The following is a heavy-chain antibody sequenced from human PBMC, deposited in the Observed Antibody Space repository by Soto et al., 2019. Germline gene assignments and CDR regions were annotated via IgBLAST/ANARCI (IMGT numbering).Heavy chain of an antibody. CDR1: GFTFSSYA. V-gene: IGHV3-23*01. D-gene: IGHD2-2*01. CDR2: ISGSGGST. J-gene: IGHJ3*02. CDR3: AKDPYCSSTSCHAEDDAFDI. Sequence: GGSLRLSCAASGFTFSSYAMSWVRQAPGKGLEWVSAISGSGGSTYYADSVKGRFTISRDNSKNTLYLQMNSLRAEDTAVYYCAKDPYCSSTSCHAEDDAFDIWGQGTMVTVSS.